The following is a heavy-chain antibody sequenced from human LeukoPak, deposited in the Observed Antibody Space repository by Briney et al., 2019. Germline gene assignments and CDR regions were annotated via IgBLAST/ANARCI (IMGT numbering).Heavy chain of an antibody. CDR2: IIGASGTT. CDR1: GFTFSSYG. J-gene: IGHJ5*02. Sequence: GGSLRLSCAASGFTFSSYGLHWVRQAPGRGLEWVSTIIGASGTTYYADSVKGRFTISRDNSKNTLYLQMSSLRAEDTAVYCCAKRGTTGPTQWFDPWGQGTLVTVSS. D-gene: IGHD1-1*01. CDR3: AKRGTTGPTQWFDP. V-gene: IGHV3-23*01.